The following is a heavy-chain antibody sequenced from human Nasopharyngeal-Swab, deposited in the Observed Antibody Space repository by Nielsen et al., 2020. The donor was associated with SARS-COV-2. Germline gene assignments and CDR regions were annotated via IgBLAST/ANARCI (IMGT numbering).Heavy chain of an antibody. J-gene: IGHJ4*02. CDR1: GGTFSSYA. D-gene: IGHD4-17*01. Sequence: SVKVSCKASGGTFSSYAISWVRQAPGQGLEWMGGIIPIFGTANYAQKFQGRVTITADKSTNTAYMELSSLRSEDTAVYYCARVGAFRGNYGDYEVYWGQGTLVTVSS. CDR3: ARVGAFRGNYGDYEVY. V-gene: IGHV1-69*06. CDR2: IIPIFGTA.